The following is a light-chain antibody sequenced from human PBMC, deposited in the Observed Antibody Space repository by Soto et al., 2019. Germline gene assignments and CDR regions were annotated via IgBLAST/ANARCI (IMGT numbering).Light chain of an antibody. CDR1: QSVSIN. V-gene: IGKV3-20*01. Sequence: EIVLTQSPGTLSFSPGEGSTLSCRSSQSVSINLAWYQQKPGQAPRLLIYGASTRATGIPDRFSGSGSGTDFTLTISRLEPEDFAVYYCQQYVTSPWAFGQGTKV. CDR3: QQYVTSPWA. J-gene: IGKJ1*01. CDR2: GAS.